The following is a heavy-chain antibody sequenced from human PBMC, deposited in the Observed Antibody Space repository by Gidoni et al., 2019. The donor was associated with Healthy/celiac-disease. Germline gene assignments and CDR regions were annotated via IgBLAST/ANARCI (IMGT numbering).Heavy chain of an antibody. CDR3: ARDIRNYYDSSGYYLDY. J-gene: IGHJ4*02. V-gene: IGHV3-30*04. D-gene: IGHD3-22*01. CDR2: ISYDGSNK. Sequence: QVQLGEAGGGVVQPGRSLRLSCAASGFTLSRYAMPWVRQAPGKGLEWVAGISYDGSNKYYADSVKGRFTISRDNSKNTLYLQMNSLRAEDTAVYYCARDIRNYYDSSGYYLDYWGQGTLVTVSS. CDR1: GFTLSRYA.